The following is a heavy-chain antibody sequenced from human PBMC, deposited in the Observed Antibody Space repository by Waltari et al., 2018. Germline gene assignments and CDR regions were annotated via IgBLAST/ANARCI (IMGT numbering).Heavy chain of an antibody. CDR1: GYSFTSYW. CDR2: IYPGDPDT. CDR3: ARLRYYDSSGYYPEN. V-gene: IGHV5-51*01. J-gene: IGHJ4*02. D-gene: IGHD3-22*01. Sequence: EVQLVQSGAEVQKPGESLTISCQGSGYSFTSYWIGWVRAVSGNGLDWVGMIYPGDPDTRYSPSFQGQVTISADKSISTAYLQCSSLKASDTAMDYCARLRYYDSSGYYPENCGQGTLVTVSS.